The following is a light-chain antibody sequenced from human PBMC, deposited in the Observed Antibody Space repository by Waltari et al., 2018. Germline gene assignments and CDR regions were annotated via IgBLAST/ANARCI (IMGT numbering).Light chain of an antibody. J-gene: IGLJ3*02. V-gene: IGLV8-61*01. CDR1: SGSLSTTSY. CDR2: KGN. Sequence: HTVVTQEPSLSVSPGGTVTLTCTLSSGSLSTTSYATWYQQTPGQAPRTLVYKGNSRSSGVPDRFSGSILGNKAALTITGAQADDECDYYCSLYMGSGIWVFGGGTKLTVL. CDR3: SLYMGSGIWV.